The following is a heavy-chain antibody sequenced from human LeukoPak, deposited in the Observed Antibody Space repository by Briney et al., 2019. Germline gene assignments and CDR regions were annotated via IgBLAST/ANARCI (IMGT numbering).Heavy chain of an antibody. CDR3: ARDNAGYDS. D-gene: IGHD5-12*01. J-gene: IGHJ5*02. V-gene: IGHV3-23*01. CDR1: KFNFHSYG. CDR2: ISGSGDNT. Sequence: GGSLRLSCTTSKFNFHSYGLTWVRQAPGKGLEWVSSISGSGDNTQYAASVQGRFIISRDNSKNTLYLQMNSLRVEDTAVYYCARDNAGYDSWGQGTLVTVSS.